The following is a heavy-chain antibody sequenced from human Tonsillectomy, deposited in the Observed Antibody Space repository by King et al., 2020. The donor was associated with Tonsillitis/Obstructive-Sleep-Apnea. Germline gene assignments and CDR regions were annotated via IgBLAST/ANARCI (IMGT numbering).Heavy chain of an antibody. CDR2: TSYDGSDT. CDR3: ATQGAGAQALHDFDF. D-gene: IGHD1-26*01. V-gene: IGHV3-30*04. J-gene: IGHJ3*01. Sequence: HVQLVESGGGVVQPGRSLRLSCAASGFIFRSYAMHWVRQAPGKGLEGVGFTSYDGSDTYYADSVRGRFTISRDNSRKTLHLQMNSLRAEDTAVYYCATQGAGAQALHDFDFWGQGTMVTVFS. CDR1: GFIFRSYA.